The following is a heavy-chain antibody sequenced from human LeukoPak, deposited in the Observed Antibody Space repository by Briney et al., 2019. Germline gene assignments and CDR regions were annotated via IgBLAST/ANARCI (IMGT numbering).Heavy chain of an antibody. V-gene: IGHV4-34*01. CDR1: GGSFSGYY. D-gene: IGHD3-22*01. J-gene: IGHJ3*02. CDR2: INHSGST. CDR3: ARGRRITMIVVVITRHSNDAFDI. Sequence: PSETLSLTCAVYGGSFSGYYWIWIRQPPGKGLEWIGEINHSGSTNYNPSLKSRVTISVDTSKNQFSLKLSSVTAADTAVYYCARGRRITMIVVVITRHSNDAFDIWGQGTMVTVSS.